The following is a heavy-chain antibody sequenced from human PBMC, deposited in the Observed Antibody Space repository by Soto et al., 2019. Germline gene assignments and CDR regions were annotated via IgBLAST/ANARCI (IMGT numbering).Heavy chain of an antibody. V-gene: IGHV1-69*13. CDR3: ARAPPEYNWNGEAPYYGMDV. Sequence: ASVKVSCKASGGTFSSYAISWVRQAPGQGLEWMGGIIPIFGTANYAQKFQGRVTITADESPSTAYMELSSLRSEDTAVYYCARAPPEYNWNGEAPYYGMDVWGQGTTVTVSS. D-gene: IGHD1-1*01. CDR1: GGTFSSYA. J-gene: IGHJ6*02. CDR2: IIPIFGTA.